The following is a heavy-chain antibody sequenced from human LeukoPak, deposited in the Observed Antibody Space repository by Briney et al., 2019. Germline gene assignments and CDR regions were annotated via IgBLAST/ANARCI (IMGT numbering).Heavy chain of an antibody. CDR2: IYYSGST. Sequence: SETLSLTCTVSGGSISSSSYYWGWIRQPPGKGLEWIGSIYYSGSTYYNPSLKSRATISVDTSKNQFSLKLSSVTAADTAVYYCAVTIAAPTLYFDYWGQGTLVTVSS. CDR3: AVTIAAPTLYFDY. V-gene: IGHV4-39*01. D-gene: IGHD6-6*01. CDR1: GGSISSSSYY. J-gene: IGHJ4*02.